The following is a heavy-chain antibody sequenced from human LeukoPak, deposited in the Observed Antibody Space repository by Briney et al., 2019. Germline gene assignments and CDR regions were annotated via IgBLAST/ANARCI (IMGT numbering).Heavy chain of an antibody. CDR3: AIPSPDYGDYAGSLDY. J-gene: IGHJ4*02. D-gene: IGHD4-17*01. CDR1: GGSFSGYY. Sequence: SETLSLTCAVYGGSFSGYYWSWIRQPPGKGLEWIGYIYYSGSTNYNPSLKSRVTISVDTSKNQFSLKLSSVTAADTAVYYCAIPSPDYGDYAGSLDYWGQGTLVTVSS. CDR2: IYYSGST. V-gene: IGHV4-59*08.